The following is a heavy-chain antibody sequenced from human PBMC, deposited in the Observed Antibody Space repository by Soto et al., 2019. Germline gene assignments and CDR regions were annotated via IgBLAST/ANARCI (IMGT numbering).Heavy chain of an antibody. CDR2: TSAYNGNS. CDR3: XXXXXXXXXXXXXXXXXXXXXXXXXXGLDV. Sequence: QGQLVQSGAEVKKPGASVKVSCKASGYTFTSYGISWVRQAPGQGLEWVGWTSAYNGNSNYAQKYHGRVTMTTDTSTSTAXXXXXXXXXXXXXXXXXXXXXXXXXXXXXXXXXXXXXXXXXXXGLDVWGQGTMVTVSS. CDR1: GYTFTSYG. V-gene: IGHV1-18*01. J-gene: IGHJ6*02.